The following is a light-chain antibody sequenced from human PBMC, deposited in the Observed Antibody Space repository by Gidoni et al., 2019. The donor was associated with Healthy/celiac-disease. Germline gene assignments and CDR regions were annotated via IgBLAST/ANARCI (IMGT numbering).Light chain of an antibody. CDR1: QRLLHSNGYNY. CDR3: MQALQTGGFT. V-gene: IGKV2-28*01. J-gene: IGKJ3*01. CDR2: LGS. Sequence: DLVMTQSSPSLPVTPGEPASISCRSSQRLLHSNGYNYLDWYLQKPGQSPQLVIYLGSNRASGVPDRFSGSGSGTDFTLEISRVEAEDVGVYYCMQALQTGGFTFGPGTKVDIK.